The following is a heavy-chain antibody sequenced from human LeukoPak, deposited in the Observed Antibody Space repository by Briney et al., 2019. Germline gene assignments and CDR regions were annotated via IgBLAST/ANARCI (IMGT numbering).Heavy chain of an antibody. CDR2: IYYSGST. CDR1: GGSISSYY. CDR3: AREVVAATNWFDP. V-gene: IGHV4-39*07. Sequence: PSETLSLTCTVSGGSISSYYWGWIRQPPGKGLEWIGSIYYSGSTYYNPSLKSRVTISVDTSKNQSSLKLSSVTAADTAVYYCAREVVAATNWFDPWGQGTLVTVSS. D-gene: IGHD2-15*01. J-gene: IGHJ5*02.